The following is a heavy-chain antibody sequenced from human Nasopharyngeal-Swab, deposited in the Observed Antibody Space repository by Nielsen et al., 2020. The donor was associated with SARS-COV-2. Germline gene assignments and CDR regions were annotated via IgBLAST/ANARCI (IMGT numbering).Heavy chain of an antibody. CDR2: ISYDGSNK. V-gene: IGHV3-30-3*01. CDR1: GFTFSSYA. Sequence: GGSLRLSCAASGFTFSSYAMHWVRQAPGKGLEWVAVISYDGSNKYYADSVKGRFTISRDNSKNTLYLQTNSLRAEDTAVYYCARGRIAGWGQGTLVTVSS. CDR3: ARGRIAG. D-gene: IGHD6-13*01. J-gene: IGHJ4*02.